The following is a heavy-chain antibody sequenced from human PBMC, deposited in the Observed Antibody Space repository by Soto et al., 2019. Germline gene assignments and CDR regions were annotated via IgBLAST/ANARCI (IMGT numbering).Heavy chain of an antibody. Sequence: PSETLSLTCTVSGGSISSSSYYWGWIRQPPGKGLEWIGSIYYSGSTYYNPSLKSRVTISVDTSKNQFSLKLSSVTAADTAVYYCARHSLSILYSGYDSGVDPWGQGTLVTVSS. CDR2: IYYSGST. D-gene: IGHD5-12*01. CDR1: GGSISSSSYY. CDR3: ARHSLSILYSGYDSGVDP. V-gene: IGHV4-39*01. J-gene: IGHJ5*02.